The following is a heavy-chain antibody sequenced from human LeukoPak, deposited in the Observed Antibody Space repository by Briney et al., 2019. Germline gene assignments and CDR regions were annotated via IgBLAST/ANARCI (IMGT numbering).Heavy chain of an antibody. Sequence: SETLSLTCSVSGGSISSSSNYYWCWIRQPPGKGLEWIGSIYYSGSTYYNTSLKSRVTISVDTSKNQFSLKLSSVTAADTAVYYCARARSGSGWYWFDPWGQGTLVIVSS. CDR3: ARARSGSGWYWFDP. CDR2: IYYSGST. J-gene: IGHJ5*02. D-gene: IGHD6-19*01. CDR1: GGSISSSSNYY. V-gene: IGHV4-39*07.